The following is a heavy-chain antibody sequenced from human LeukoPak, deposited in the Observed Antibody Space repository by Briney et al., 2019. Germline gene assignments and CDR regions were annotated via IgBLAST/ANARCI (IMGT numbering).Heavy chain of an antibody. Sequence: GRSLRLSCAASGFAFRTYGMHWVRQAPGKGLEWVAVISYDGVNKYYADSVKGRFTISRDNSKNTLYLQMNSLRAEDTAVYYCAKPDYSNLWPVDYWGQGTLVTVSS. D-gene: IGHD4-11*01. CDR2: ISYDGVNK. CDR1: GFAFRTYG. J-gene: IGHJ4*02. CDR3: AKPDYSNLWPVDY. V-gene: IGHV3-30*18.